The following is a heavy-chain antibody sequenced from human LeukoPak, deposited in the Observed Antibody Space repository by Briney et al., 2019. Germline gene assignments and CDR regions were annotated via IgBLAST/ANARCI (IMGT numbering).Heavy chain of an antibody. CDR1: GYTFTSYD. Sequence: ASVKVSCKASGYTFTSYDINWVRQATGQGLEWMGIINPSGGSASYAQKFQGRVTMTRDTSTSTVYMELSSLRSEDTAVYYCAREDSIAVAWGQGTLVTVSS. J-gene: IGHJ5*02. D-gene: IGHD6-19*01. CDR3: AREDSIAVA. V-gene: IGHV1-46*01. CDR2: INPSGGSA.